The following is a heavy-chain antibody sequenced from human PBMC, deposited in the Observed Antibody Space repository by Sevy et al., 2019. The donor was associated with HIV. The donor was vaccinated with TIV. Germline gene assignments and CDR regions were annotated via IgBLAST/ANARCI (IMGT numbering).Heavy chain of an antibody. CDR2: FEEDGEI. Sequence: ASVKVSCKVSGYTLNYFSMHWVRQAPGKGLEWMGGFEEDGEIWYAQKFQGRGTMTEDKSTDTVYMELSRLRPEDTAVYYCATDIVVGRDYWGQGTLLTVSS. V-gene: IGHV1-24*01. CDR3: ATDIVVGRDY. D-gene: IGHD2-2*01. J-gene: IGHJ4*02. CDR1: GYTLNYFS.